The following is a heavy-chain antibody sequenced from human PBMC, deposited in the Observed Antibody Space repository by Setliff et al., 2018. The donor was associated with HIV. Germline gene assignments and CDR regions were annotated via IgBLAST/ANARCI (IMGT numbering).Heavy chain of an antibody. CDR2: ISWNGVNT. J-gene: IGHJ4*02. CDR1: GFIFDDFA. D-gene: IGHD3-10*01. V-gene: IGHV3-43D*03. Sequence: GGSLRLSCAASGFIFDDFAMHWVRQVPGKGLEWISLISWNGVNTYYSDSVKGRFTISRDNSRNSLYLQMNSLRAEDTALYYCAKGPTGSGSAYLDYWGQGTLVTVSS. CDR3: AKGPTGSGSAYLDY.